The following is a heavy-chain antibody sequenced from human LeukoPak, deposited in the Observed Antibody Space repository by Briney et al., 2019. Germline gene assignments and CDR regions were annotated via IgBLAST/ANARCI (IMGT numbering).Heavy chain of an antibody. CDR3: ARHLDSSSEGYFDY. Sequence: SETLSLTCTVSGCSIRNYYWSWIRQPPGKGLEWIGYIYYSGSTNYNPSLKSRVTISLDTSKNQFSLKLSSVTAADTAVYYCARHLDSSSEGYFDYWGQGTLVTVSS. V-gene: IGHV4-59*08. D-gene: IGHD6-13*01. J-gene: IGHJ4*02. CDR1: GCSIRNYY. CDR2: IYYSGST.